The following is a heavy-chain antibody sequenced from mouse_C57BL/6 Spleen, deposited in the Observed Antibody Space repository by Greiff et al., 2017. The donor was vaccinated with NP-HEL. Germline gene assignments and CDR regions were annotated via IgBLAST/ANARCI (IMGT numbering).Heavy chain of an antibody. J-gene: IGHJ2*01. V-gene: IGHV5-4*03. D-gene: IGHD2-10*01. Sequence: EVMLVESGGGLVKPGGSLKLSCAASGFTFSSYAMSWVRQTPEKRLEWVATISDGGSYTYYPDNVKGRFTISRDNAKNNLYLQMSHLKSEDTAMYYCARAYYAPYYFDYWGQGTTLTVSS. CDR1: GFTFSSYA. CDR3: ARAYYAPYYFDY. CDR2: ISDGGSYT.